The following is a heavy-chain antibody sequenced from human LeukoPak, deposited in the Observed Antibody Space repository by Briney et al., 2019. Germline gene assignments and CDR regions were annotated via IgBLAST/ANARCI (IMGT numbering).Heavy chain of an antibody. V-gene: IGHV3-30*03. CDR2: ISYDESNK. CDR3: ARDPSAPARYYYYGMDV. CDR1: GITFSSYG. Sequence: PGRSLRLSCAASGITFSSYGMHWVRQAPGKGPEWVAVISYDESNKYYADSVKGRFTISRDNSKNTLYLQMNSLRAEDTAVYYCARDPSAPARYYYYGMDVWGQGTTVTVSS. J-gene: IGHJ6*02.